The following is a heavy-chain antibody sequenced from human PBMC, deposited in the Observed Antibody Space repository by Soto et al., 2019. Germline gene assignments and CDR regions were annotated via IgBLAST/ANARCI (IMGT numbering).Heavy chain of an antibody. CDR3: ATTETNYDFLTGYYKEGYLGMDV. V-gene: IGHV1-69*06. D-gene: IGHD3-9*01. CDR2: IIPIFGTA. CDR1: GGTFSRYA. J-gene: IGHJ6*02. Sequence: SVKVSFKASGGTFSRYAISWVRQAPGQGLEWMGGIIPIFGTANYAQKFQGRVTITADKSTSTAYMELSSLRSEDTAVYYCATTETNYDFLTGYYKEGYLGMDVWGQGTTVTVSS.